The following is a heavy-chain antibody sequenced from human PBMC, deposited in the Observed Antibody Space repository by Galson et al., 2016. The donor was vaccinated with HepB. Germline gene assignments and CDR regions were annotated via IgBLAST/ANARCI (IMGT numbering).Heavy chain of an antibody. V-gene: IGHV5-10-1*01. Sequence: QSGAEVKKPGESLRISCKGSGYSFTSYWITWVRQMPGKGLEWMGTTDPSDSYTNYSPSFQGHVTISADKSISTAYLQWSSLKASDTAMYYCARRSGVAATDYYYYYTDVWGKGTTVTVSS. J-gene: IGHJ6*03. CDR3: ARRSGVAATDYYYYYTDV. CDR2: TDPSDSYT. CDR1: GYSFTSYW. D-gene: IGHD2-15*01.